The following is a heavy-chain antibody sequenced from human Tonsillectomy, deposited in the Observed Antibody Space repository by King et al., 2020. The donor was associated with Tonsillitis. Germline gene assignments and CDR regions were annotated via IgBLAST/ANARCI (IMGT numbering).Heavy chain of an antibody. V-gene: IGHV4-39*01. Sequence: QLQESGPGLVKPSETLSLTCTVSGGSISSSSYYWGWIRQPPGKGLEWIGSIYYSGSTYYNPSLKSRVTISVDTSKNQFSLKLSSVTAADAAVYYCARRFASRSSDRHFDLWGRGTLVTLSS. CDR1: GGSISSSSYY. J-gene: IGHJ2*01. CDR3: ARRFASRSSDRHFDL. CDR2: IYYSGST. D-gene: IGHD6-6*01.